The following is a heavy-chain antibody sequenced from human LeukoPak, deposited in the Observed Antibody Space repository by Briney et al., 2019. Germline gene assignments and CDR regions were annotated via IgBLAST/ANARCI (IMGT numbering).Heavy chain of an antibody. CDR1: GGSISSSSFY. CDR3: ARIRYSENVDY. D-gene: IGHD1-1*01. J-gene: IGHJ4*02. CDR2: IYYSGRT. V-gene: IGHV4-39*01. Sequence: SETLSLTCTVSGGSISSSSFYWGWIRQPPGKGLECIGSIYYSGRTYYNPSLKSRVTISVDTSKNQFSLKLSSVTAADTAVYYCARIRYSENVDYWGQGTLVTVSS.